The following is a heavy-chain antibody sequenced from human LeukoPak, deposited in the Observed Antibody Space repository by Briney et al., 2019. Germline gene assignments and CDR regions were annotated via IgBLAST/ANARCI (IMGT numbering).Heavy chain of an antibody. J-gene: IGHJ4*02. Sequence: GGSLRLSCAASGNYWMHWVRQAPGKGLVWVSHINSDGSWTSYADSVKGRFTISKDNAKNTVYLRMNNLRAEDTAVYYCVSFYEAYWGRGTLVTVSS. CDR2: INSDGSWT. V-gene: IGHV3-74*01. D-gene: IGHD2-2*01. CDR1: GNYW. CDR3: VSFYEAY.